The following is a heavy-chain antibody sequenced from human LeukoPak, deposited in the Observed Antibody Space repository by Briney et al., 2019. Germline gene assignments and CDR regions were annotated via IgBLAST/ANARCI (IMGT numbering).Heavy chain of an antibody. CDR2: ISDSGRVT. V-gene: IGHV3-48*01. J-gene: IGHJ6*02. CDR3: GRDRRQIYYGVDV. Sequence: GGSLRLSCAASGFSFTIYSMNWVRQAPGKGLEWVSFISDSGRVTYYADSVKGRFTISRETATNSLYLQMNSLRAEDTAVYYCGRDRRQIYYGVDVWGQGTTVTVSS. CDR1: GFSFTIYS.